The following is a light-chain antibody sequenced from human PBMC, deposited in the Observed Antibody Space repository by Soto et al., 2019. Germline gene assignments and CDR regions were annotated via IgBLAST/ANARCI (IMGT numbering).Light chain of an antibody. CDR3: QQYNSWLWT. CDR1: QSVSSK. Sequence: EIVLSQSPRTLSLSPGEGATLSCRASQSVSSKLAWYQQKPGQAPRLLIYGASTRATGIPARSSGSGSGTEFTLIISSLQSEDSAVYYCQQYNSWLWTFGQGTKVDI. V-gene: IGKV3-15*01. J-gene: IGKJ1*01. CDR2: GAS.